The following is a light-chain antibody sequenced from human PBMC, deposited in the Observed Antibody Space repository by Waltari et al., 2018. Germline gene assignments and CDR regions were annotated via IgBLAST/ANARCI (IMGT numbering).Light chain of an antibody. CDR3: QDYVRLPAT. CDR2: GVS. V-gene: IGKV3-20*01. J-gene: IGKJ1*01. CDR1: QSVRGS. Sequence: EIVLTQSPGTLSLSPGERATLTCRASQSVRGSLAWYQQKAGQAPGLLIYGVSSRATGIPERFGGSGSATDFSLTISRLEPEDFAVYYCQDYVRLPATFGQGTKVEIK.